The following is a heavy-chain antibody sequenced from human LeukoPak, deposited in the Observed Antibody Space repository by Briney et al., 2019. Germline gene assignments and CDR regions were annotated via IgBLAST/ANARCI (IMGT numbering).Heavy chain of an antibody. CDR2: MNPNSGNT. CDR3: ARGQDSSSWYHYYYGMDV. CDR1: GGTFSSYA. V-gene: IGHV1-8*02. D-gene: IGHD6-13*01. J-gene: IGHJ6*02. Sequence: ASVKVSCKASGGTFSSYAISWVRQATGQGLEWMGWMNPNSGNTGYAQKFQGRVTMTRNTSISTAYMELSSLRSEDTAVYYCARGQDSSSWYHYYYGMDVWGQGTTVTVSS.